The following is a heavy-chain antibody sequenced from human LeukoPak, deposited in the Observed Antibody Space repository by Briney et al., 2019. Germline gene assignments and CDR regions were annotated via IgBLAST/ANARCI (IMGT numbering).Heavy chain of an antibody. CDR2: ISGSGGST. J-gene: IGHJ4*02. V-gene: IGHV3-23*01. CDR1: GFTFISYA. CDR3: ARDRSPGNFDY. Sequence: GGSLRLSCAASGFTFISYAMSWVRQAPVKGLEWVSIISGSGGSTYYADSVKGRFTISRDNAKNSLYLQMNSLRAEDTAVYYCARDRSPGNFDYWGQGTLVTVSS. D-gene: IGHD3-10*01.